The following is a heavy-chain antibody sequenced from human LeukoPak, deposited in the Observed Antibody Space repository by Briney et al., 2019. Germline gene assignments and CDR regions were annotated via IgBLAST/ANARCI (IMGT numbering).Heavy chain of an antibody. D-gene: IGHD1-26*01. V-gene: IGHV4-34*01. Sequence: PSETLSLTCALYGKSFCAYYWSWIRQPPGKRLEWIGEINHSGSTNYNPSLKSRVTLSVDTSKNQFSLNLTSVTAADTAVYYCARGLGGRDDYWGQGTLVTVSS. J-gene: IGHJ4*02. CDR2: INHSGST. CDR1: GKSFCAYY. CDR3: ARGLGGRDDY.